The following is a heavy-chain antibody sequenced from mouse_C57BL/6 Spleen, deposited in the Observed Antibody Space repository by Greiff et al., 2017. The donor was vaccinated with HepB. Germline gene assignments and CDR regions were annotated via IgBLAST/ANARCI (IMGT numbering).Heavy chain of an antibody. Sequence: QVHVKQSGAELARPGASVKLSCKASGYTFTSYGISWVKQRTGQGLEWIGEIYPRSGNTYYNEKFKGKATLTADKSSSTAYMELRSLTSEDSAVYFCARNYDGSYWYFDVWGTGTTVTVSS. CDR2: IYPRSGNT. J-gene: IGHJ1*03. CDR3: ARNYDGSYWYFDV. D-gene: IGHD1-1*01. V-gene: IGHV1-81*01. CDR1: GYTFTSYG.